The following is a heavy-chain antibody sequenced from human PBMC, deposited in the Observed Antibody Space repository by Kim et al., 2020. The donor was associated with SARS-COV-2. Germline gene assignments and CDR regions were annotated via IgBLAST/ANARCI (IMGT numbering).Heavy chain of an antibody. CDR3: AAARWLHGYYFDY. CDR2: IVVGSGNT. V-gene: IGHV1-58*02. D-gene: IGHD2-2*03. CDR1: GFTFSRSV. Sequence: SVKVSCTASGFTFSRSVMQWVRQDRGQRLEWIGWIVVGSGNTNYPQMFQERVSITRDMSTSTVYMELSSLGPEDTAVYYCAAARWLHGYYFDYWGQGTLVTVSS. J-gene: IGHJ4*02.